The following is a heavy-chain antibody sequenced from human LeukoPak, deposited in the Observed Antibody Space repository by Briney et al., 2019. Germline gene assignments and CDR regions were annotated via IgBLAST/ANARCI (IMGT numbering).Heavy chain of an antibody. J-gene: IGHJ6*02. CDR3: AKAMVRGVISNYYGMDV. D-gene: IGHD3-10*01. V-gene: IGHV3-48*03. CDR1: GFTFSSYE. CDR2: ISSGGSTK. Sequence: GGSLRLSAAASGFTFSSYEMNWVRQAPGKGLEGFLNISSGGSTKYYADSVKGRFTISRDNAKNSLYLQMNSLRAEDTAVYYCAKAMVRGVISNYYGMDVWGQGTTVTVSS.